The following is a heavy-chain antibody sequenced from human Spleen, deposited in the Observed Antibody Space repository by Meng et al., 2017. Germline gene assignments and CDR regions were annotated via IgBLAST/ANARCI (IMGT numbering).Heavy chain of an antibody. Sequence: QVQRVQSGAEVKRPEGSVKVSCTDPHYTLPGYGVGWFRQAPGQGLEWMGWIHPSGHPTYAQKFQGRVTMTIDTSTTTASMELRSLRSDDSALYYCVKHSSDWSLDSWGQGTLVTVSS. CDR3: VKHSSDWSLDS. V-gene: IGHV1-18*01. J-gene: IGHJ4*02. CDR1: HYTLPGYG. CDR2: IHPSGHP. D-gene: IGHD6-19*01.